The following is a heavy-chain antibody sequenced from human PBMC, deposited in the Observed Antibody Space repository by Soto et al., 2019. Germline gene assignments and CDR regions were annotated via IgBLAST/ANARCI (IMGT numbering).Heavy chain of an antibody. V-gene: IGHV3-33*01. CDR2: IWYDGSNK. CDR1: GFTFSSYG. J-gene: IGHJ4*02. Sequence: QVQLVESGGGVVQPGRSLRLSCAASGFTFSSYGMHWVRQAPGKGLEWVAVIWYDGSNKYYADSVKGRFTISRDNSKNTLYLQMNSLRAEDTAVYYCARGCSSTSCSYFGYWGQGTLVTVSS. D-gene: IGHD2-2*01. CDR3: ARGCSSTSCSYFGY.